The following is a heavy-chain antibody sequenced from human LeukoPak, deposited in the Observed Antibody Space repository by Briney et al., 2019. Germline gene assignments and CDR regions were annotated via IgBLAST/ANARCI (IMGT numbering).Heavy chain of an antibody. CDR2: TYYRSQQWYS. D-gene: IGHD3-3*01. CDR3: GRETDFGVVTD. Sequence: SQTLSLTCAISGDSVSSNGAAWDWIRQSPSRGLEWLGRTYYRSQQWYSDYAPSVKGRITINADTSQNQFSLHLNSVTPEDTAVYYCGRETDFGVVTDWGQGTLVTVSS. V-gene: IGHV6-1*01. CDR1: GDSVSSNGAA. J-gene: IGHJ4*02.